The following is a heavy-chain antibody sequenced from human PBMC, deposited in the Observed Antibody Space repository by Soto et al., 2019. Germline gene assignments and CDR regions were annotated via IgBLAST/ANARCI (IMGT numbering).Heavy chain of an antibody. V-gene: IGHV4-31*03. CDR1: GGSISSGGYY. J-gene: IGHJ4*02. D-gene: IGHD1-26*01. CDR3: ARDPHSGYRGWGL. Sequence: QVQLQESGPGLVKPSQTLSLTCTVSGGSISSGGYYCGWIRQHPGKGLEWIGYVYYSGSTSYNQSLKSRVTRSVDTSKNQFALKLSSVTAADTAVYYCARDPHSGYRGWGLWGQGTQVTVSS. CDR2: VYYSGST.